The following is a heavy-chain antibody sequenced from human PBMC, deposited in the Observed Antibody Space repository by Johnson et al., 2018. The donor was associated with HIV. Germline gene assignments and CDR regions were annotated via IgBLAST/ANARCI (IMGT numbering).Heavy chain of an antibody. CDR2: ISYDGSNK. J-gene: IGHJ3*02. CDR3: AKDLATANLYDAFDI. D-gene: IGHD5-12*01. Sequence: QVQLVESGGGLVKPGGSLRLSCAASGFTVSSNYMSWVRQAPGKGLEWVAVISYDGSNKYYADSVKGRFTISRYNSKNTLYLQMNSLRAEDTAVYYCAKDLATANLYDAFDIWGQGTMVTVSS. V-gene: IGHV3-30*18. CDR1: GFTVSSNY.